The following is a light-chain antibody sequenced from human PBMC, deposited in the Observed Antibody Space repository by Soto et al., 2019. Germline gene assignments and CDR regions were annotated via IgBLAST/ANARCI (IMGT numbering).Light chain of an antibody. CDR1: SSDVGSYNL. J-gene: IGLJ3*02. CDR2: EVS. V-gene: IGLV2-23*02. CDR3: CSYAGSTSGV. Sequence: QSALTQPASVSGSPGQSITISCTGTSSDVGSYNLVSWYQQHPGKAPKLMIYEVSKRPSGVSNRFSGSKSGNMASLTISGLQAEDEADYYCCSYAGSTSGVFGGGTKLTVL.